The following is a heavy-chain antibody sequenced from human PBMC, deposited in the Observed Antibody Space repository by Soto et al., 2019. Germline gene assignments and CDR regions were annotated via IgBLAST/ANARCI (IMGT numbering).Heavy chain of an antibody. Sequence: QVTVKESGPVLVKPTETLTLTCTVSGFSLSNAGLGVSWIRQPPGKALEWLAHIFSNDEKSYSTSLKSRLTLSXDXXKSQVVLTMTNMDPVDTATYYCASTYSTSWYWFDHWGQGTLVTVSS. CDR3: ASTYSTSWYWFDH. CDR1: GFSLSNAGLG. J-gene: IGHJ5*02. V-gene: IGHV2-26*04. CDR2: IFSNDEK. D-gene: IGHD6-13*01.